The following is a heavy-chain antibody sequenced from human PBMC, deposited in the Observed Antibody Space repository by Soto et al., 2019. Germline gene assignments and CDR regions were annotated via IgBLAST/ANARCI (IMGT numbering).Heavy chain of an antibody. CDR1: GYTFTSYD. Sequence: QVQLVQSGAEVKKPGASVKVSCKASGYTFTSYDINWVRQATGQGLEWMGWMNPNSGNTGYAQKFQGRVTMTRDTSISTAYIELSSLRSEDTAVYYCARGPGYCSGGSCFAFDPWGQGTLVTVSS. V-gene: IGHV1-8*01. CDR3: ARGPGYCSGGSCFAFDP. CDR2: MNPNSGNT. J-gene: IGHJ5*02. D-gene: IGHD2-15*01.